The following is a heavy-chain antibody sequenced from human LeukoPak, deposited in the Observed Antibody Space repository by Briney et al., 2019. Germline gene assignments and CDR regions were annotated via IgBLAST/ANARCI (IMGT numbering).Heavy chain of an antibody. D-gene: IGHD1-1*01. CDR2: INQDGRDK. V-gene: IGHV3-7*01. J-gene: IGHJ4*02. Sequence: PGGSLRLSCAASGFTFRNYWMTWLRQAPGKGLEWVALINQDGRDKKYVESVKGRFSVSRDNAENSVFLQMDSLRAEDTAFYYCGVTTRSRSFDYWGQGTLVTVSS. CDR3: GVTTRSRSFDY. CDR1: GFTFRNYW.